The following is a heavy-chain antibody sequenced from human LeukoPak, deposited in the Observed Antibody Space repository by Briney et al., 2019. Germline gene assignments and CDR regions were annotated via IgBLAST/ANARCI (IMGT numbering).Heavy chain of an antibody. CDR2: MNPNSGNT. V-gene: IGHV1-8*01. Sequence: ASVKVSCKASGYTFTSYDINWVRQAPGQGLEWMGWMNPNSGNTGYAQKFQGRVTMTRDTSISTAYMELSRLRSDDTAVYYCARGSGVVVVPAAMMYWGQGTLVTVSS. CDR3: ARGSGVVVVPAAMMY. CDR1: GYTFTSYD. J-gene: IGHJ4*02. D-gene: IGHD2-2*01.